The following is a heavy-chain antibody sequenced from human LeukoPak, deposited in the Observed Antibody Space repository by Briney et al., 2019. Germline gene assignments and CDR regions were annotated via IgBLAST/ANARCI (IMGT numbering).Heavy chain of an antibody. D-gene: IGHD5-18*01. J-gene: IGHJ4*02. CDR1: GGSISNYY. V-gene: IGHV4-59*08. CDR2: LYYSGST. Sequence: SETLSLTCTVSGGSISNYYWSWIRQPPGKGLEWIGYLYYSGSTNYNPSLKSRVTISVDTSKNQFSLKLSSVTAADTAVYYCARHTDTAMPFDYWGQGTLVTVSS. CDR3: ARHTDTAMPFDY.